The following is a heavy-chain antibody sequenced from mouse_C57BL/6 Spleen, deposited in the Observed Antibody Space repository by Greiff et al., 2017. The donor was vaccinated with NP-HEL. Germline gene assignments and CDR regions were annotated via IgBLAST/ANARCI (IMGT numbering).Heavy chain of an antibody. J-gene: IGHJ1*03. Sequence: VQLQQSGPELVKPGASVKIPCKASGYTFTDYNMDWVKQSHGKSLEWIGDINPNNGGTIYNQKFKGKATLTVDKSSSTAYMELRSLTSEDTAVYYCARPYYYGSSGYFDVWGTGTTVTVSS. CDR1: GYTFTDYN. V-gene: IGHV1-18*01. D-gene: IGHD1-1*01. CDR3: ARPYYYGSSGYFDV. CDR2: INPNNGGT.